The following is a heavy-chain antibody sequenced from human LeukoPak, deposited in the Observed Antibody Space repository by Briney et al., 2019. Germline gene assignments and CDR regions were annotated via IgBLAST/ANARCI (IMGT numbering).Heavy chain of an antibody. Sequence: GGSLKLSCVGSGFTFAKYAMTWVREAPGKGLEWVSVISGSGNVTYYAESVKGRFTISRDNSKRTLYLQMDNLRADDTAIYYCAKDRAGANWGQGTLVLVSS. CDR3: AKDRAGAN. CDR1: GFTFAKYA. V-gene: IGHV3-23*01. J-gene: IGHJ4*02. CDR2: ISGSGNVT.